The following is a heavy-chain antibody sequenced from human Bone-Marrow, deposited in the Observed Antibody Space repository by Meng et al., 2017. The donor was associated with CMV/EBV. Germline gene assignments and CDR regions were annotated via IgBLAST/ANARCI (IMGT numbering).Heavy chain of an antibody. CDR2: ISSSSETI. J-gene: IGHJ6*02. CDR3: ARDGNKDYGIDG. V-gene: IGHV3-11*01. CDR1: GFTFGDYY. Sequence: GESLKISCEVSGFTFGDYYMSWIRRAPGKGLEWIAYISSSSETIYYADSIKGRFTVSRDNDKSLLYLQMNSLRPEDTAVYFCARDGNKDYGIDGWGRGTTVTVSS. D-gene: IGHD1-1*01.